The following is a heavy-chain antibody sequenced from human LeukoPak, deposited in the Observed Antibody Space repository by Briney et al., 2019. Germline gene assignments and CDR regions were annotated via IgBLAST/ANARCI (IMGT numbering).Heavy chain of an antibody. CDR2: MNPNSGNT. D-gene: IGHD1-26*01. J-gene: IGHJ6*03. CDR1: GYTFTSYD. CDR3: ARGGERWELLYYYYYMDV. V-gene: IGHV1-8*03. Sequence: ASVKVSCKASGYTFTSYDINWVRQATGQGLEWMGWMNPNSGNTGYAQKFQGRVTITRNTSIGTAYMELSSLRSEDTAVYYCARGGERWELLYYYYYMDVWGKGTTVTVSS.